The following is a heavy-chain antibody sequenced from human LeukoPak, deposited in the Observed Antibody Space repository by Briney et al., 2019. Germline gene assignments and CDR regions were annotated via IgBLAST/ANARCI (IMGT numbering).Heavy chain of an antibody. Sequence: SETLSLTCTVSGGSISSYYWSWVRQPPGKGLEWIGYIYYSGSTNYNPSLKSRVTISVDTSKNQFSLKLSSVTAADTAVYYCARHGIAVANLDIWGQGTMVTVSS. CDR2: IYYSGST. D-gene: IGHD6-19*01. J-gene: IGHJ3*02. V-gene: IGHV4-59*08. CDR1: GGSISSYY. CDR3: ARHGIAVANLDI.